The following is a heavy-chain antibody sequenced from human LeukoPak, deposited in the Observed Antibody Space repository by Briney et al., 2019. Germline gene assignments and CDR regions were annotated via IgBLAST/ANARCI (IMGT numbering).Heavy chain of an antibody. D-gene: IGHD3-10*01. CDR1: GYTFTSYA. CDR2: INAGNGNT. Sequence: GASVKVSCKASGYTFTSYAMHWVRQAPGQKLEWMGWINAGNGNTKYSQKFQGRVTITRDTSASTAYMELSSLRSEDTAVYYCARGYYGSGSFNYWGQGTLVTVSS. V-gene: IGHV1-3*01. CDR3: ARGYYGSGSFNY. J-gene: IGHJ4*02.